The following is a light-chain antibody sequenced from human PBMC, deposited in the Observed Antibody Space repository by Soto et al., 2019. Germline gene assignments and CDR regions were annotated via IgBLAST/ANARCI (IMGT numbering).Light chain of an antibody. CDR2: KAS. CDR1: QSISSW. Sequence: DIQMPQSPSTLSASVGDRVTITCRASQSISSWLAWYQQKPGKAPKLLIYKASSLESGVPSRFSGRGSGTEFTLTISSLQPDDVATYFCQQYNSYLYTFGEGTKLEIK. J-gene: IGKJ2*01. V-gene: IGKV1-5*03. CDR3: QQYNSYLYT.